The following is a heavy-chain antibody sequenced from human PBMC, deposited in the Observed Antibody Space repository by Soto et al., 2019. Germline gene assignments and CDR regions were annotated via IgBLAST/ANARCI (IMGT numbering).Heavy chain of an antibody. CDR1: GFTFSSYA. CDR2: ISGSGGST. D-gene: IGHD3-22*01. Sequence: GGSLRLSCAASGFTFSSYAMSWVRQAPGKGLELVSAISGSGGSTYYADSVKGRFTISRDNSKNTLYLQMNSLRADDTAVYFCAKGPQYYYDSSGFSRYWGQGTLVTVSS. V-gene: IGHV3-23*01. J-gene: IGHJ4*02. CDR3: AKGPQYYYDSSGFSRY.